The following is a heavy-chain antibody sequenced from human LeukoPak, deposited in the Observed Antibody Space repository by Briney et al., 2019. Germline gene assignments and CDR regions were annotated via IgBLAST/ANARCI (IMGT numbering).Heavy chain of an antibody. J-gene: IGHJ5*02. CDR2: MNPNSGDT. CDR1: GYTFTTYD. V-gene: IGHV1-8*01. Sequence: ASVKVSCKASGYTFTTYDITWVRQATGQGLEWMGWMNPNSGDTAYAQKLQGRVTMTTDTSTSTAYMELRSLRSDDTAVYYCARETNNWFDPWGQGTLVTVSS. CDR3: ARETNNWFDP.